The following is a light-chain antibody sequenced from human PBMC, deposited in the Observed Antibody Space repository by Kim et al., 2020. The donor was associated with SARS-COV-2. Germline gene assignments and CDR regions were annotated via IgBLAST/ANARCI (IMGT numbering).Light chain of an antibody. V-gene: IGLV8-61*01. CDR3: VMYINSGSWV. Sequence: GVTVTLNCGLSSGSVSSQYFPSRYQQTPGQAPRTLIYNTNTRSSGVPDHFSGSILGNKAALTITGAQADDECDYYRVMYINSGSWVFGGGTQLNVL. J-gene: IGLJ3*02. CDR1: SGSVSSQYF. CDR2: NTN.